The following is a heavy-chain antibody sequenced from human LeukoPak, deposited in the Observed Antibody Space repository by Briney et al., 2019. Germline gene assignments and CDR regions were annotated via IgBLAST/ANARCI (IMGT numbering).Heavy chain of an antibody. CDR2: MNPNSGNT. V-gene: IGHV1-8*03. CDR1: GYTFTSYD. D-gene: IGHD3-3*01. Sequence: ASVKVSCKASGYTFTSYDINWVRQATGQGREWMGWMNPNSGNTGYAQKFQGRVTITRNISITTAYMELSSLRSDDTAVYYCARGEGWSDYYRSLAYWGQGTLVTVSS. CDR3: ARGEGWSDYYRSLAY. J-gene: IGHJ4*02.